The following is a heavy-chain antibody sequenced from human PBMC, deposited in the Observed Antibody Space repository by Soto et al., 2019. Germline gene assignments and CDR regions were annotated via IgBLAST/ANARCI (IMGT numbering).Heavy chain of an antibody. Sequence: QVQLQESGPGLVKPSETLSLTCTVSGGSISSYYWSWIRQPPGKGLEWIGYIYYSGSTNYNPSLKIRVTISVDTSNHQFSLKLSSVTAEDTAVYYGGRLWEKNSDYDYHCHMYLWGKGNTVPVSS. J-gene: IGHJ6*03. CDR3: GRLWEKNSDYDYHCHMYL. CDR1: GGSISSYY. D-gene: IGHD1-26*01. CDR2: IYYSGST. V-gene: IGHV4-59*08.